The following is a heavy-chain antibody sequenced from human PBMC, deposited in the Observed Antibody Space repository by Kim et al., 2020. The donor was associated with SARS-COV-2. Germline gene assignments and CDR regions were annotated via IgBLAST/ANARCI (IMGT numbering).Heavy chain of an antibody. CDR3: AGGRCDRDRCIYGLDV. CDR1: GELFDAYY. Sequence: SETLSLTCAIHGELFDAYYWSWVRQPPGKGLEWIGEINHGAVKNYNVSLKSRVTLSIDPSSNQYSLELDSVTAADTAVYFCAGGRCDRDRCIYGLDVWG. V-gene: IGHV4-34*01. CDR2: INHGAVK. D-gene: IGHD2-21*02. J-gene: IGHJ6*02.